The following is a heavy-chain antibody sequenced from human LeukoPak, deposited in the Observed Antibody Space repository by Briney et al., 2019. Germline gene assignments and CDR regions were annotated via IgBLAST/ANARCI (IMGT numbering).Heavy chain of an antibody. CDR3: AKSIAAAGPNYYYYGMDV. CDR2: ISWNSGSI. J-gene: IGHJ6*02. V-gene: IGHV3-9*01. CDR1: GFTFGDYA. D-gene: IGHD6-13*01. Sequence: GRSLRLSCAASGFTFGDYAMHWVRQAPGKGLEWVSGISWNSGSIGYADSVKGRFTISRDNAKNSLYLQMNSLRAEDTALYYCAKSIAAAGPNYYYYGMDVWGQGTTVTVSS.